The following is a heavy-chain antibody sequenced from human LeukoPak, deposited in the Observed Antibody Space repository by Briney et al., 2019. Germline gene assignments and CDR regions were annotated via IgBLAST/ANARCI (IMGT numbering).Heavy chain of an antibody. V-gene: IGHV4-59*08. CDR1: GGSIISYY. D-gene: IGHD5-24*01. CDR3: ARQDFGRDGCNHFDY. CDR2: IYYSGTT. Sequence: SETLSLTCTVSGGSIISYYWSWIRQPPGKGLEWIGYIYYSGTTNYNPSPKSRVTLSIDTSTKQFSLKLRSVTAADTAVYYCARQDFGRDGCNHFDYWGQGSLLTVSS. J-gene: IGHJ4*02.